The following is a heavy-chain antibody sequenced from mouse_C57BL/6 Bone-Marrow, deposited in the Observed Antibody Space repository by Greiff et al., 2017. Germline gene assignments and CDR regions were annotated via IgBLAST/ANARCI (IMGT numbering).Heavy chain of an antibody. D-gene: IGHD1-1*01. J-gene: IGHJ4*01. Sequence: QVTLKESGPGLVAPSQSLSITCTVSGFSLTSYAISWVRQPPGKGLEWLGVIWTGGGTNYNSALKSRLSISKDNSKSQVFLKMTSLQTDETARYYCARYGSSAWYYAMDYWGQGTSVTVSS. CDR2: IWTGGGT. CDR3: ARYGSSAWYYAMDY. CDR1: GFSLTSYA. V-gene: IGHV2-9-1*01.